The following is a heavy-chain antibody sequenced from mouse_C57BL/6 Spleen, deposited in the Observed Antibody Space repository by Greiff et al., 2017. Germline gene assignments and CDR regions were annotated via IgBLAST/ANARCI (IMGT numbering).Heavy chain of an antibody. CDR2: ISSGGSYT. CDR1: GFTFSSYG. D-gene: IGHD2-5*01. V-gene: IGHV5-6*02. CDR3: ARTSYYSNPFFDY. J-gene: IGHJ2*01. Sequence: DVKLVESGGDLVKPGGSLKLSCAASGFTFSSYGMSWVRQTPDKRLEWVATISSGGSYTYYPDSVKGRFTISRDNAKNTLYLQMSSLKSEDTAMYYCARTSYYSNPFFDYWGQGTTLTVSS.